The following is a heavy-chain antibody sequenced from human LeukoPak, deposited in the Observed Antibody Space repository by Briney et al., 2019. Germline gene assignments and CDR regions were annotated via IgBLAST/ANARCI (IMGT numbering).Heavy chain of an antibody. J-gene: IGHJ4*02. CDR2: ISSSSSYI. D-gene: IGHD1-26*01. CDR1: GFTFSSYS. V-gene: IGHV3-21*01. CDR3: ARGGTLKTYYFDY. Sequence: GGSLRLSCAASGFTFSSYSMNWVRQAPGKGLEWVSSISSSSSYIYYADSVKGRFTISRDHAKNSLYLQMNSLRAEDTAVYYCARGGTLKTYYFDYWGQGTLVTVSS.